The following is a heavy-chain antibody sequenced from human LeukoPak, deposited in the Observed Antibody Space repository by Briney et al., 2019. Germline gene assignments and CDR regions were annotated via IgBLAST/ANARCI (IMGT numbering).Heavy chain of an antibody. D-gene: IGHD6-13*01. J-gene: IGHJ4*02. Sequence: GGSLRLSCAASGFTFEDYGMSWIRQVPRKGLERVSGINLVGDTRIADSVKCRFTISRDNAKNSLYLQMDSLRAEDMALYYCVRGGHITSWYPDSGGQGAWSPSPQ. CDR2: INLVGDTR. V-gene: IGHV3-20*04. CDR3: VRGGHITSWYPDS. CDR1: GFTFEDYG.